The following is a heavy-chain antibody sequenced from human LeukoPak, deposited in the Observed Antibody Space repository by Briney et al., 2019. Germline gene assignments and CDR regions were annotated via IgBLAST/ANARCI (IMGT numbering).Heavy chain of an antibody. CDR2: INPNSGGT. CDR1: GYTFTGYY. CDR3: AGSRTGYYDILTGYYRGQYFDY. J-gene: IGHJ4*02. V-gene: IGHV1-2*02. Sequence: ASVKVSCKASGYTFTGYYMHWVRQAPGQGLEWMGWINPNSGGTNYAQKFQGRVTMTRDTSISTAYMELSRLRSDDTAVYYCAGSRTGYYDILTGYYRGQYFDYWGQGTLVTVSS. D-gene: IGHD3-9*01.